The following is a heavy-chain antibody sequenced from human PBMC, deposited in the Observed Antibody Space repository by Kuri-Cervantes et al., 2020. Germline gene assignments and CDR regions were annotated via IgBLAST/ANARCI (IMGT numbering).Heavy chain of an antibody. CDR2: ISYDGSNK. V-gene: IGHV3-30-3*01. J-gene: IGHJ4*02. CDR1: GFTFSSYA. D-gene: IGHD2-21*02. CDR3: ARDFSVTNPFSFDY. Sequence: GESLKISCAASGFTFSSYAMHWVRQAPGKGLEWVAVISYDGSNKYYADSVKGRFTISRGNSKNTLYLQMNSLRAEDTAVYYCARDFSVTNPFSFDYWGQGTLVTVSS.